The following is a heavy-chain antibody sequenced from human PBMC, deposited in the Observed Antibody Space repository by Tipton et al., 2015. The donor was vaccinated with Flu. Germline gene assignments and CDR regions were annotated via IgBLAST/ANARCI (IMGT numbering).Heavy chain of an antibody. Sequence: TLSLTCTVSGGSFSSYYWSWIRQPPGKRPEWIGHIYYSGSTNYNPSLKSRVTISVDTSKNQFSLKLSSVTAADTAVYYCARGPEQWLVNPHYFDYWGQGTLVTVSS. D-gene: IGHD6-19*01. J-gene: IGHJ4*02. CDR3: ARGPEQWLVNPHYFDY. CDR1: GGSFSSYY. V-gene: IGHV4-59*08. CDR2: IYYSGST.